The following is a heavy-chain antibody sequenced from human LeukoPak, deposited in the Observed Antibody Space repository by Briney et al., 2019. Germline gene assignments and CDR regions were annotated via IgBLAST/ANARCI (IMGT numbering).Heavy chain of an antibody. V-gene: IGHV6-1*01. CDR1: GDSVSSNSAA. CDR2: TYYRSEWYN. J-gene: IGHJ3*02. Sequence: PSQTLSLTCALSGDSVSSNSAAWNWIRQSPSRGLEWLGRTYYRSEWYNEYAVSVKSLITINPDTSKNQFSLQLNSVTPEDTAVYFCARGPGLRMAGFDIWGQGTMVTVSS. D-gene: IGHD6-19*01. CDR3: ARGPGLRMAGFDI.